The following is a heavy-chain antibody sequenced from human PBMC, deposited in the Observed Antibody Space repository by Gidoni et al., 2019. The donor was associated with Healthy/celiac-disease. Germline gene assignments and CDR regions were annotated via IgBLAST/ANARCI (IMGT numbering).Heavy chain of an antibody. J-gene: IGHJ6*02. CDR1: GYSFTSYW. Sequence: EVQLVQSGAEVKKPGESLKISCKGSGYSFTSYWIGLVRQMPGKGLEWMGIIYPGDSDTRYSPSFQGQVTISADKSISTAYLQWSSLKASDTAMYYCARNLHTAMVFTAKNYYYYGMDVWGQGTTVTVSS. CDR3: ARNLHTAMVFTAKNYYYYGMDV. CDR2: IYPGDSDT. D-gene: IGHD5-18*01. V-gene: IGHV5-51*01.